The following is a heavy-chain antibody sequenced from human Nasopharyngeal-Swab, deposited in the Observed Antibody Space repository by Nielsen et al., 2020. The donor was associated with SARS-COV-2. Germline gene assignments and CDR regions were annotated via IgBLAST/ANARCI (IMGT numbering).Heavy chain of an antibody. J-gene: IGHJ4*02. CDR2: ISISGYKL. CDR1: GYDLTPQA. CDR3: ATEEVPNDY. V-gene: IGHV3-23*01. Sequence: GGSLRLSCQVSGYDLTPQALTWVRPAPGKGLEWVSAISISGYKLYYAESVRGRFTISRDNSKNTLYLQMDRLTAEDTAVYYCATEEVPNDYWGQGTLVTVSS.